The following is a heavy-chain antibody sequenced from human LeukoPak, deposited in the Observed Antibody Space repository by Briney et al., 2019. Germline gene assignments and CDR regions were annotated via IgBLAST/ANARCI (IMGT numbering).Heavy chain of an antibody. V-gene: IGHV1-24*01. Sequence: ASVKVSCKVSGYTLTELSMHWVRQAPGKGLEWMGGFDPEDGETIYAQKFQGRVTMTEDTSTDTACMELSSLRSEDTAVYYCGVGYGSGSYPYFDYWGQGTLVTVSS. CDR1: GYTLTELS. J-gene: IGHJ4*02. CDR3: GVGYGSGSYPYFDY. CDR2: FDPEDGET. D-gene: IGHD3-10*01.